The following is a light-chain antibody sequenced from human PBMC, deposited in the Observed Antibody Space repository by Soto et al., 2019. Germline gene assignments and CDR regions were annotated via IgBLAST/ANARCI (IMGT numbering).Light chain of an antibody. J-gene: IGKJ2*01. Sequence: EIVLTQSPATLSLSPGERATLSCRASQSVGTFLAWYQQKPGPAHRLIIYDASNRATGIPAWFSGTGSGTDFALTVSNVAPEALAVHYRQPRTNWPRIFGQGTKLDIK. CDR2: DAS. V-gene: IGKV3-11*01. CDR3: QPRTNWPRI. CDR1: QSVGTF.